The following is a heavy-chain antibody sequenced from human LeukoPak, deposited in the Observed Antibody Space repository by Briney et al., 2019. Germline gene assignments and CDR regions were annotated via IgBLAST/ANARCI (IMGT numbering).Heavy chain of an antibody. Sequence: PSETLSLTCTVSGXSIRSGTNYWAWIRQPPGKGPEWIRSIFYSGSTYDNPSLKSRVTISVDTSKKQFSLKLSSVTAADTAVYYCVRSNDRDGYNFGYWGQGTLVTVSS. CDR3: VRSNDRDGYNFGY. J-gene: IGHJ4*02. V-gene: IGHV4-39*01. CDR1: GXSIRSGTNY. CDR2: IFYSGST. D-gene: IGHD5-24*01.